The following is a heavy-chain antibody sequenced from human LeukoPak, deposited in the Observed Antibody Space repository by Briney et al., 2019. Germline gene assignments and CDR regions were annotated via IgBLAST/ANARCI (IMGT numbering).Heavy chain of an antibody. CDR2: ITSSGAYI. D-gene: IGHD1-26*01. V-gene: IGHV3-21*01. CDR1: GFTFSSYS. J-gene: IGHJ6*03. Sequence: GGSLRLSCAASGFTFSSYSMNWVRQAPGKGLEWVSSITSSGAYIFYADSVKGRFTISRDNAKDSLYLQMNSLGPEDTAVYYCARDPYSGNYGNYYYYYMDVWGKGTTVTISS. CDR3: ARDPYSGNYGNYYYYYMDV.